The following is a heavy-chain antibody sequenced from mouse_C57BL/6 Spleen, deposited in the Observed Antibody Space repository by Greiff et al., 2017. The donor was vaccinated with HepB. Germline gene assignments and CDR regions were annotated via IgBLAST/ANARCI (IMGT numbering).Heavy chain of an antibody. CDR1: GFTFSDYG. CDR2: ISSGSSTI. D-gene: IGHD1-1*01. V-gene: IGHV5-17*01. J-gene: IGHJ2*01. CDR3: ARHGSSTPFDY. Sequence: QLKESGGGLVKPGGSLKLSCAASGFTFSDYGMHWVRQAPEKGLEWVAYISSGSSTIYYADTVKGRFTISRDNAKNTLFLQMTSLRSEDTAMYYCARHGSSTPFDYWGQGTTLTVSS.